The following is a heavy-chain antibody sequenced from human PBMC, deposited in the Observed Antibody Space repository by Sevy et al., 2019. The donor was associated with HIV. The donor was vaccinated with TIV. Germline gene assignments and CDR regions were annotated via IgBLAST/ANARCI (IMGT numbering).Heavy chain of an antibody. Sequence: SETLSLTCAVYGGSFSGYYWSWIRQPPGKGLEWIGEINHSGSTNYNPSLKSRVTISVDTSKNKFSRKLSSVTAADTAVYYCARAAITMVRGVKSYYGMDVWGQGTTVTVS. CDR3: ARAAITMVRGVKSYYGMDV. J-gene: IGHJ6*02. D-gene: IGHD3-10*01. CDR2: INHSGST. CDR1: GGSFSGYY. V-gene: IGHV4-34*01.